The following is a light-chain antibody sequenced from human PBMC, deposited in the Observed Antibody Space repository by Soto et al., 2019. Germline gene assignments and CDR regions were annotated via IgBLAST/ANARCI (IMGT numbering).Light chain of an antibody. V-gene: IGKV1-39*01. CDR2: TAS. Sequence: DIQMTQSPSSLSASVGDRVTITCRASQTISIFLNWYQRKPGKPPTLLIYTASSLQSGVPSRFSGSGSGTDFTLTISSLQPEDFATYYCQQGYTSAITFGQGTRLEIK. J-gene: IGKJ5*01. CDR3: QQGYTSAIT. CDR1: QTISIF.